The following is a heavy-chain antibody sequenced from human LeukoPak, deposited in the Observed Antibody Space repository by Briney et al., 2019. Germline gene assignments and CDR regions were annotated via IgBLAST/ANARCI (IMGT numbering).Heavy chain of an antibody. J-gene: IGHJ4*02. CDR2: ISYSGST. D-gene: IGHD3-16*02. CDR1: GGSISSYY. Sequence: SGPTLVNPSETLSLTCTVSGGSISSYYWSWIRQPPGKGLEWMGYISYSGSTNYDPSLKSRVTISVDTSKNQLSLKLNSVTAADTAVYYCARYIWGSYPTFEDYWGQGSLVTVSS. V-gene: IGHV4-59*01. CDR3: ARYIWGSYPTFEDY.